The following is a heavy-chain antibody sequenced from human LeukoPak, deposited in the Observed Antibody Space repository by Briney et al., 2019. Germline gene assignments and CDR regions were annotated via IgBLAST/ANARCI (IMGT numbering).Heavy chain of an antibody. V-gene: IGHV1-18*04. CDR1: GYTFTNYG. Sequence: GASVKVSCKTSGYTFTNYGISWVRQAPGQGLEWMGWINPYTANTNSAQKLRDRVTLTTDTSTSTAYMELRSLRSDDTAVYYCARVPSGGSECFHHWGQGTPVTVSS. J-gene: IGHJ1*01. CDR3: ARVPSGGSECFHH. CDR2: INPYTANT. D-gene: IGHD3-16*01.